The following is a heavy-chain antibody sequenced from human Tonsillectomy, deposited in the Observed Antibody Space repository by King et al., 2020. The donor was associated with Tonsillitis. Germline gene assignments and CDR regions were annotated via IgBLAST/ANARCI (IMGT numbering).Heavy chain of an antibody. CDR3: ARPSAFTVFGVAIHDESDAVDI. D-gene: IGHD3-3*01. CDR1: GGSISSSSYY. CDR2: FYYSGST. J-gene: IGHJ3*02. V-gene: IGHV4-39*01. Sequence: QLQESGPGLVKPSETLSLTCTVSGGSISSSSYYWGWIRQPPGKGLEWIGSFYYSGSTYYNPSLKSRVTISVDTSKNQFSLKLRSVTAADTAVYYCARPSAFTVFGVAIHDESDAVDIWGQGTMVTVSS.